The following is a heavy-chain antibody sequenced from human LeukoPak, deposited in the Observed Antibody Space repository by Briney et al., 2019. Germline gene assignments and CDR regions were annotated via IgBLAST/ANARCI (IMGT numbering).Heavy chain of an antibody. CDR2: ISSSGSTI. J-gene: IGHJ4*02. Sequence: GGSLRLSCAASGFTFSDYYMSWIRQAPGKGLEWVSYISSSGSTIYYADSVKGRFTISRDNAKNSLYLQMNSLRAEDTAVYYCASSSTYYYDSSGYCWGQRTLVTVSS. CDR1: GFTFSDYY. CDR3: ASSSTYYYDSSGYC. D-gene: IGHD3-22*01. V-gene: IGHV3-11*01.